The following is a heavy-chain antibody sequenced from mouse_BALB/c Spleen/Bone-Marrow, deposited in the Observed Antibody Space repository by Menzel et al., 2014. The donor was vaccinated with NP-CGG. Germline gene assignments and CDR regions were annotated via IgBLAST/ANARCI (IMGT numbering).Heavy chain of an antibody. CDR1: GYTFTDTW. J-gene: IGHJ2*01. Sequence: VQGVESGPELAKPGASVEMSCKASGYTFTDTWIHWIKQRPGQGLEWIGYINPSTGYAEYNQNFKDKATLTVDKSSSTAYMQLSSLTSEDSAVYYCARDYWGQGTTLTVSS. CDR3: ARDY. V-gene: IGHV1-7*01. CDR2: INPSTGYA.